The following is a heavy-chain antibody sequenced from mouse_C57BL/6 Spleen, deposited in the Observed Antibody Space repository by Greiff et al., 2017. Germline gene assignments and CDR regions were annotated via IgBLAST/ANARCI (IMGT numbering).Heavy chain of an antibody. J-gene: IGHJ3*01. CDR2: INPSTGGT. D-gene: IGHD2-4*01. Sequence: EVKVVESGPELVKPGASVKISCKASGYSFTGYYMNWVKQSPEKSLEWIGEINPSTGGTTYNQKFKAKATLTVDKSSSTAYMQLKSLTSEDSAVYYCAREGIYYDYDRGFAYWGQGTLVTVSA. CDR3: AREGIYYDYDRGFAY. CDR1: GYSFTGYY. V-gene: IGHV1-42*01.